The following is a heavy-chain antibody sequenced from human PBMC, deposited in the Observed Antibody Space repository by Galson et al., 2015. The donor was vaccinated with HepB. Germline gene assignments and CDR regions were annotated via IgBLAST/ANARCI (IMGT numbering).Heavy chain of an antibody. CDR2: ISSSSSYI. V-gene: IGHV3-21*01. Sequence: SLRLSCAASGFTSSSYSMNWVRQAPGKGLEWVSSISSSSSYIYYADSVKGRFTISRDNAKNSLYLQMNSLRAEDTAVYYCARRRETGTFSLDYWGQGTLVTVSS. J-gene: IGHJ4*02. D-gene: IGHD3-9*01. CDR3: ARRRETGTFSLDY. CDR1: GFTSSSYS.